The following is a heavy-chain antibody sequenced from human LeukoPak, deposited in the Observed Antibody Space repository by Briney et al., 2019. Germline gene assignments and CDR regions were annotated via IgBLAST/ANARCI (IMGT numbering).Heavy chain of an antibody. Sequence: GSLRLSCAASGFTFSSYDMTWVRQAPGRGLEWVSSIRPSGDNTYYGDSVKGRFTISRDNSKNTVYLQMNNMRVDDRAVYYCARVAGWHWFDPWGQGTLVTASS. V-gene: IGHV3-23*01. CDR1: GFTFSSYD. J-gene: IGHJ5*02. CDR3: ARVAGWHWFDP. CDR2: IRPSGDNT. D-gene: IGHD6-19*01.